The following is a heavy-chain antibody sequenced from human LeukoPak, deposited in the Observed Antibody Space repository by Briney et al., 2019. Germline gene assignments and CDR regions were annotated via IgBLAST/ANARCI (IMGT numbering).Heavy chain of an antibody. CDR3: ARIIAAAGGAYYYYYYMDV. CDR2: INPNSGGT. Sequence: ASVKVSCKASGYTFTGYYMHWVRQAPGQGLEWMGRINPNSGGTNYAQKFQGRVTMTRDTSISTAYMELSSLRSEDTAVYYCARIIAAAGGAYYYYYYMDVWGKGTTVTVSS. V-gene: IGHV1-2*06. J-gene: IGHJ6*03. CDR1: GYTFTGYY. D-gene: IGHD6-13*01.